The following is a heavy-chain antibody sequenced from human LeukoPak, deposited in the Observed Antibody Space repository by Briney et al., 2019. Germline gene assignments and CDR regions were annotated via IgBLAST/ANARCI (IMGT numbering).Heavy chain of an antibody. CDR3: ARLDNSAWDFDY. V-gene: IGHV4-38-2*01. CDR1: GYSMNSGYY. D-gene: IGHD6-19*01. J-gene: IGHJ4*02. CDR2: MYHSGTT. Sequence: SETLSLTCAVSGYSMNSGYYWGWIRQTPGKGLEWIGSMYHSGTTFYNPSLKSRVTISIDTSKNHLSLRLGSVTAADTAVYYCARLDNSAWDFDYWGQGTLVTVSS.